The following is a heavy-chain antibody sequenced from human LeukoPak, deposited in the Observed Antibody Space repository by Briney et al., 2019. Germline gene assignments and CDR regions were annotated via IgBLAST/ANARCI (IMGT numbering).Heavy chain of an antibody. CDR2: IYDSGST. D-gene: IGHD3-22*01. CDR1: GGSISSYY. CDR3: ASLTTADAFDI. J-gene: IGHJ3*02. V-gene: IGHV4-59*01. Sequence: SETLSLTCTVSGGSISSYYWSWLRQPPGKGLEWIGYIYDSGSTNYNPSLKSRVTISVDTSKNQFSLKLSSVTAADTAVFYCASLTTADAFDIWGQGTMVTVSS.